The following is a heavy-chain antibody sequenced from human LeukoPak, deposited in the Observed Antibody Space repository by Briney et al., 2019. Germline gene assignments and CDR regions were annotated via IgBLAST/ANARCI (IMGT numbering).Heavy chain of an antibody. V-gene: IGHV3-48*04. D-gene: IGHD3-10*01. CDR3: ARDTIDYGSGTPQSLFDY. Sequence: PGGSLRLSCAASGFTFSSYSMNWVRQAPGKGLEWVSYISSSGSTIYYADSVKGRFTISRDNAKNSLYLQMNSLRAEDTAVYYCARDTIDYGSGTPQSLFDYWGQGTLVTVSS. J-gene: IGHJ4*02. CDR2: ISSSGSTI. CDR1: GFTFSSYS.